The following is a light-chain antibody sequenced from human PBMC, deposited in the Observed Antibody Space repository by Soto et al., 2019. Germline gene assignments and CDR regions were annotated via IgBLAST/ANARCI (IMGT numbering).Light chain of an antibody. CDR3: CSYTSTSSYV. Sequence: QSALTQPASVSGSPGQSITIFCTGTSSDVGGYKYVSWYQQHPDKAPKVIIYDVSNRPSGVSNRFSGSKSGNTASLTISGLQVDDEADYYCCSYTSTSSYVFGTGTKLTVL. CDR1: SSDVGGYKY. J-gene: IGLJ1*01. V-gene: IGLV2-14*01. CDR2: DVS.